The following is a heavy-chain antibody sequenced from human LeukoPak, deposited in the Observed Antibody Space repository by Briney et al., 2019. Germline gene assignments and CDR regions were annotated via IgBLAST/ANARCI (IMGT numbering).Heavy chain of an antibody. D-gene: IGHD3-10*01. V-gene: IGHV3-23*01. J-gene: IGHJ4*02. CDR3: AKDQRGYGRIIDY. CDR2: VSGSGSST. Sequence: GGSLRLSCAASGFTFSSYAMSWVRQAPGKGLEWVSSVSGSGSSTYYADSVKGRFTISRDNSKNTLYLQMNSVRAEDTAVYYCAKDQRGYGRIIDYWGQATLVTISS. CDR1: GFTFSSYA.